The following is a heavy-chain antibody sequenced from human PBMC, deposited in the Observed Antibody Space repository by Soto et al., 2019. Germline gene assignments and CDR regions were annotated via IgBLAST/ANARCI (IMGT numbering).Heavy chain of an antibody. CDR1: GFTFSSYA. Sequence: GGSLRLSCAASGFTFSSYAMSWVRQAPGKGLEWVSGINDRGSRTYFADPVKGRFTGSRDNSKNTMYLEMNSLRADDTAVYYCAKGSYGDYVGWNWFDPWGQGTLVTVSS. J-gene: IGHJ5*02. CDR3: AKGSYGDYVGWNWFDP. V-gene: IGHV3-23*01. CDR2: INDRGSRT. D-gene: IGHD4-17*01.